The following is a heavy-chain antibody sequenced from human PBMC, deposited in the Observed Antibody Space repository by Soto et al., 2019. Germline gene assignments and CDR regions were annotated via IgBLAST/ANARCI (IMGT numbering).Heavy chain of an antibody. J-gene: IGHJ4*02. CDR2: ISKDGSNK. V-gene: IGHV3-30-3*01. CDR3: ARGGGYSSAPGDY. Sequence: QVQLVESGGGVVQPGTSLRLSCAASGFTFSSYAVHGVRQAPGKGLAWVAVISKDGSNKYYADSVKGRFTISRDNSKNTLYLEMNSMRAEDTAMYYCARGGGYSSAPGDYWGQGTLVTVSS. D-gene: IGHD6-25*01. CDR1: GFTFSSYA.